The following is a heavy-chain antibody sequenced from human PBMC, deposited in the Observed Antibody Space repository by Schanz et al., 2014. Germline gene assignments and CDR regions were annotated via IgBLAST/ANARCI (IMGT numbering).Heavy chain of an antibody. CDR2: ISSSSSYT. D-gene: IGHD2-15*01. Sequence: QVQLVESGGGLVKPGWSLRLSCEASGFSLSDYYMSWIRQAPGKGLEWISYISSSSSYTNYLDSVRGRFTISRDNAKNSLYLQMHSLRAEDTAVYYCARRSGSSWYSHVDYWGQGVLVIVSS. CDR1: GFSLSDYY. J-gene: IGHJ4*02. CDR3: ARRSGSSWYSHVDY. V-gene: IGHV3-11*06.